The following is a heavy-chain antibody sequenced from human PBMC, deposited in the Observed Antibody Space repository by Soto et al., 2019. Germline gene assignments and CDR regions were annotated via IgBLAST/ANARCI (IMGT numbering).Heavy chain of an antibody. V-gene: IGHV3-23*01. J-gene: IGHJ3*01. CDR3: AKKGLGSLATYCNYGDCHYAFDL. CDR2: VSGGGDGT. D-gene: IGHD2-21*02. Sequence: EVQLLESGGVLVQPGGSLRLSCAASGFTVTNYAMSWVLQAPGKGLEWVSTVSGGGDGTYYADSVKGRFSTSRDNSRNTVYLPMNSLRAEDTAVYYCAKKGLGSLATYCNYGDCHYAFDLWGQGTIVTVSS. CDR1: GFTVTNYA.